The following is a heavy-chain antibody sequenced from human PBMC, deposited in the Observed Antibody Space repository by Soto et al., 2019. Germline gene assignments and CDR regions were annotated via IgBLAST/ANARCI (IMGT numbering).Heavy chain of an antibody. V-gene: IGHV1-69*13. J-gene: IGHJ6*02. CDR1: GGTFSSYA. Sequence: GASVKVSCKASGGTFSSYAISWVRQAPGQGLEWMGGIIPIFGTANYAQKFQGRVTITADESTSTAYMELSSLRSEDTAVYYCARDTANYYYGMDVWGQGTTVIVSS. CDR3: ARDTANYYYGMDV. D-gene: IGHD5-18*01. CDR2: IIPIFGTA.